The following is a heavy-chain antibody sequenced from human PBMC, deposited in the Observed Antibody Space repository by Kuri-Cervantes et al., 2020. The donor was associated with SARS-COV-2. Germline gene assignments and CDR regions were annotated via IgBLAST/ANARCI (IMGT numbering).Heavy chain of an antibody. CDR2: ISYDGSNK. CDR1: GFTFSSYA. J-gene: IGHJ4*02. D-gene: IGHD5-18*01. V-gene: IGHV3-30-3*01. CDR3: ARVVFETAMVYFDY. Sequence: GGSLRLSCAASGFTFSSYAMHWVRQAPGKGLEWVAVISYDGSNKYYADSVKGRFTISRDNSKNTLYLQMNSLRAEDTAVYYCARVVFETAMVYFDYWGQGTLVTVSS.